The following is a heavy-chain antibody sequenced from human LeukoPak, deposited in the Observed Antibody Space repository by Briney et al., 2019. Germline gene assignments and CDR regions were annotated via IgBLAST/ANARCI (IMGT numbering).Heavy chain of an antibody. V-gene: IGHV4-4*07. CDR2: IYTSGST. J-gene: IGHJ6*03. D-gene: IGHD3-3*01. CDR1: GGSISSYY. CDR3: ARDAVYDIWSGYSYYYYYMDV. Sequence: SETLSPTCTVSGGSISSYYWRWIRQPAGKGLEWIGRIYTSGSTNYNPSLKSRVTMSVDTAKNQFSLKQSSVSAADTAVYYCARDAVYDIWSGYSYYYYYMDVWGKGTTVTVSS.